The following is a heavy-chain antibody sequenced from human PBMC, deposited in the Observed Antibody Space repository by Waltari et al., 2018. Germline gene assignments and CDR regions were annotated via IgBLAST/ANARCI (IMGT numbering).Heavy chain of an antibody. Sequence: QVQLVQSGAEVKKPGASIIISCRTSGYTFTDYYMHWVRQAPGQGLEWMGCINPRGGATKDAQKFQGRVTLTRDTSMNTAYMEVRSLRFDDTAVYYCSRFDPGLKRQPVGIDPWGQGTLIIVSS. CDR3: SRFDPGLKRQPVGIDP. J-gene: IGHJ5*02. D-gene: IGHD7-27*01. V-gene: IGHV1-2*02. CDR1: GYTFTDYY. CDR2: INPRGGAT.